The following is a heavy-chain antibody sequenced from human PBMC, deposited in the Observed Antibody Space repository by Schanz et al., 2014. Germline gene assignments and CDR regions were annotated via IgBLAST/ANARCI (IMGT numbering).Heavy chain of an antibody. CDR2: INPNSGGT. CDR3: ARDSDVSKYNLFDS. CDR1: GNTFTGYS. J-gene: IGHJ5*01. V-gene: IGHV1-2*06. Sequence: QVQLVQSGADVKKPGASVKVSCKASGNTFTGYSMHWVRQAPGQGLEWMGRINPNSGGTNYAQKFQGRVTMTRDTSISTVYMELTRLTFDDTAIYYCARDSDVSKYNLFDSWGQGTLVTVSS.